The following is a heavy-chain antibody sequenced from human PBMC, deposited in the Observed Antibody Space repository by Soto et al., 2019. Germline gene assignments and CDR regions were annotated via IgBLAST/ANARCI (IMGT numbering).Heavy chain of an antibody. J-gene: IGHJ6*02. Sequence: QVQLQQWGAGLLKPSETLSLTCAVYGGSFSGYYWSWIRQPPGKGLEWIGEIHHSGSTNYNPSLKSRVTISVDTSKNQFSLKLSSVTAADTAVYYCARGRGYCSSTSCYRYYYGMYVWGQGTTVTVSS. CDR3: ARGRGYCSSTSCYRYYYGMYV. CDR2: IHHSGST. D-gene: IGHD2-2*02. CDR1: GGSFSGYY. V-gene: IGHV4-34*01.